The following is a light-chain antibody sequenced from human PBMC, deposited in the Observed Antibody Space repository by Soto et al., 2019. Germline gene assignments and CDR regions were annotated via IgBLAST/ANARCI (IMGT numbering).Light chain of an antibody. CDR1: QSVSNNY. CDR3: QQYGSSPPYT. V-gene: IGKV3-20*01. Sequence: EVVLTQSPGTLSLSPGERATLSCRASQSVSNNYFAWYQQKPGQAPRLLIFGSSDSATGIPDRFSGSGSGTDFTLTISRLEPEDFAVYYCQQYGSSPPYTFGQGTKLKIK. J-gene: IGKJ2*01. CDR2: GSS.